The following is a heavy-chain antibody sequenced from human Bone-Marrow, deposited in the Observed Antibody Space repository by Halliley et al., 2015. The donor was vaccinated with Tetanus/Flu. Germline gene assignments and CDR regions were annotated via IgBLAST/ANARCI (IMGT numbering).Heavy chain of an antibody. J-gene: IGHJ4*02. V-gene: IGHV4-39*01. Sequence: TLSLTCNVSGSTISSSNYHWGWIRQSPGKGLEWIGSVYYDGDTYYNPSLKSRVAISVDTSTNRFSLRLTSVTAADTAVFYCVRHWGSYSYGDILGPLVDWGLGIHVIVS. CDR3: VRHWGSYSYGDILGPLVD. CDR1: GSTISSSNYH. D-gene: IGHD5-18*01. CDR2: VYYDGDT.